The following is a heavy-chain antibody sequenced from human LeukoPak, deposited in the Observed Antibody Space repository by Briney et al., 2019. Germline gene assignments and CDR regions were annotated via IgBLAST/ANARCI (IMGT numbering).Heavy chain of an antibody. CDR2: ITSSSSAI. V-gene: IGHV3-48*01. J-gene: IGHJ6*02. CDR1: GFTFSTYS. CDR3: ARGREYYYGSGSYSPMDV. D-gene: IGHD3-10*01. Sequence: GGSLRLSCAASGFTFSTYSMNWVRQAPGKGLEWVSHITSSSSAIYYADSVKGRFSISRDNAKNSLYLQMNSLRAEDTAVYYCARGREYYYGSGSYSPMDVWGQGTTVTVSS.